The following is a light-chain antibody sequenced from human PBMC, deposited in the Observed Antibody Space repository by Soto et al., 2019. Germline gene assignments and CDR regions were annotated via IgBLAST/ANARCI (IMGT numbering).Light chain of an antibody. CDR2: AAT. Sequence: EIALTQSPGTLSLSPGERATLSCRASESVSSSYIAWYQQKPGQAPRLLIYAATSRATGIPDRLSGSGSGTDFTLTISRLEPEDFAMYYCQQYRSSPRTFGQGTKLEIK. CDR1: ESVSSSY. V-gene: IGKV3-20*01. CDR3: QQYRSSPRT. J-gene: IGKJ2*01.